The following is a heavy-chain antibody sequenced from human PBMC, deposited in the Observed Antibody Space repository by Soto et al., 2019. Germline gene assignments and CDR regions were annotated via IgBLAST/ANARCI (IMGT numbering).Heavy chain of an antibody. Sequence: QVQLVQSGAEVKKPGSSVKVSCKASGGTFSNYVVNWVRQAAEHGLEWMGRIIPISGAANYAQKIKGRVTITADKSTSTTYTELSSMRAEHTAVYYCARKMTITVAPDFDFWGQGTLVTVSS. CDR1: GGTFSNYV. D-gene: IGHD1-20*01. V-gene: IGHV1-69*06. CDR3: ARKMTITVAPDFDF. J-gene: IGHJ4*02. CDR2: IIPISGAA.